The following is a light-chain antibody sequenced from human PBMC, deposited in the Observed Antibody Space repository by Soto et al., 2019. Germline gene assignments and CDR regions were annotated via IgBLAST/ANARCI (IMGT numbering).Light chain of an antibody. J-gene: IGKJ3*01. CDR1: QRISSY. Sequence: DIQMTQSPSSLSASVGDRVTMTCRASQRISSYLNWYQQKPGKAPKLLIYAASSLQSGVPSRFSGSGSGTDFTLTISSLQPEDFATYYCQQSYSTPRTFCPGTKVDIK. CDR3: QQSYSTPRT. V-gene: IGKV1-39*01. CDR2: AAS.